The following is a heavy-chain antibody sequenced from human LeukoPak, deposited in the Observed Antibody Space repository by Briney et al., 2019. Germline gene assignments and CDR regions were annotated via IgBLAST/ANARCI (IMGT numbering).Heavy chain of an antibody. CDR3: ARSSIAARVYWFDP. CDR2: IYYSGST. Sequence: SETLSLTCTVSGGSISSGDYYWSWIRQPPGKGLEWIGYIYYSGSTNYNPSLKSRVTISVDTSKNQFSLKLSSVTAADTAVYYCARSSIAARVYWFDPWGQGTLVTVSS. V-gene: IGHV4-61*08. J-gene: IGHJ5*02. D-gene: IGHD6-6*01. CDR1: GGSISSGDYY.